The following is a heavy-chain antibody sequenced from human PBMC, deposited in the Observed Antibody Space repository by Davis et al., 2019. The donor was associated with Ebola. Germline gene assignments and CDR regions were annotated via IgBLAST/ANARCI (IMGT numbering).Heavy chain of an antibody. J-gene: IGHJ6*02. CDR2: IKQDGSEQ. CDR1: GFTFSSYW. D-gene: IGHD3-3*01. Sequence: GESLKISCAASGFTFSSYWMSWVRQAPGKGLEWVANIKQDGSEQYYVDSVKGRFTISRDNAKNSLYLQMNSLRAEDTAVYYCARVFTYDDFWSGYYMVVGYGMDVWGQGTTVTVSS. V-gene: IGHV3-7*03. CDR3: ARVFTYDDFWSGYYMVVGYGMDV.